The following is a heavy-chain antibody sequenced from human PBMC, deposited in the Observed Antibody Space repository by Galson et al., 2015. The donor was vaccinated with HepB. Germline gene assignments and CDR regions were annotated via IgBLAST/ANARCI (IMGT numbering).Heavy chain of an antibody. CDR2: IWYDGSNK. V-gene: IGHV3-33*01. J-gene: IGHJ4*02. CDR1: GFTFSSYG. CDR3: ARAGWSAAIRGRKYFDY. Sequence: SLRLSCAASGFTFSSYGMHWVRQAPGKGLEWVAVIWYDGSNKYYADSVEGRFTISRDNSKNTLYLQMNSLRAEDTAVYYCARAGWSAAIRGRKYFDYWGQGTLVTVSS. D-gene: IGHD2-2*02.